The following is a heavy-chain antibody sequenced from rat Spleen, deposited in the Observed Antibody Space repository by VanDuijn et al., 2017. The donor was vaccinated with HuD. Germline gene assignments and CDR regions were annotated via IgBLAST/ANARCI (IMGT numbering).Heavy chain of an antibody. D-gene: IGHD1-11*01. CDR1: GFTFSNYG. V-gene: IGHV5S23*01. CDR3: TRGNYGGSPWYFDY. J-gene: IGHJ2*01. Sequence: EVQLVESGGGLVQPGRSLKLSCAASGFTFSNYGLAWVRQAPKKGLEWLASISTGGGNTYYRDSVKGRFTISRDNAKSTLYLQMNSLRSEDTATYYCTRGNYGGSPWYFDYWGQGVMVTVSS. CDR2: ISTGGGNT.